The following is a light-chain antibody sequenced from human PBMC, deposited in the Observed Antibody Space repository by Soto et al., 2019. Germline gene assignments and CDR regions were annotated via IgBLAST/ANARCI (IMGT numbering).Light chain of an antibody. J-gene: IGLJ2*01. CDR3: CSYAGSYTFDVV. CDR2: DVS. CDR1: SSDVGGYNY. Sequence: QSVLTQPRSVPGSPGQSVTISCTGTSSDVGGYNYVSWYQQHPGKAPKLMIYDVSKRPSGVPDRFSGSKSGNTASLTISGLQAEDEADYYCCSYAGSYTFDVVFGGGTKLTVL. V-gene: IGLV2-11*01.